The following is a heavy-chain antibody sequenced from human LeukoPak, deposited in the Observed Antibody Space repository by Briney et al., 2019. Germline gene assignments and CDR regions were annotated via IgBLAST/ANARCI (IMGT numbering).Heavy chain of an antibody. CDR2: ISSSGSTI. Sequence: GGSLRLSCAASGFTFSDYYMSWIRQAPGKGLEWVSYISSSGSTIYYADSVKGRFTISRDNAKNSLHLQMNSLRAEDTAVYYCAKSVFDSSGDPYMDVWGKGTTVTISS. CDR1: GFTFSDYY. V-gene: IGHV3-11*01. J-gene: IGHJ6*03. D-gene: IGHD3-22*01. CDR3: AKSVFDSSGDPYMDV.